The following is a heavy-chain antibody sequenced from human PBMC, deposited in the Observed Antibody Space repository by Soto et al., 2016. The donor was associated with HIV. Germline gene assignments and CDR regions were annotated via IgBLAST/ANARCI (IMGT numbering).Heavy chain of an antibody. D-gene: IGHD7-27*01. CDR3: AKDKNTGANGIYFDY. CDR1: GFTFSNYA. Sequence: EVQLLESGGGLEQPGGSLRLSCSASGFTFSNYAINWVRQTPEKGLEWVATISGSGDVTYYTDSVKGRFIVSRDNSKNMVFLQMDSLRVEDTAIYYCAKDKNTGANGIYFDYWGQGTLVTVSS. V-gene: IGHV3-23*01. CDR2: ISGSGDVT. J-gene: IGHJ4*02.